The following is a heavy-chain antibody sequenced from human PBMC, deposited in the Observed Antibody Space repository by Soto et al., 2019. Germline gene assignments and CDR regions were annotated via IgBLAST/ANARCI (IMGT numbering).Heavy chain of an antibody. Sequence: GGSLRLSCAASGFTFSSYGMHWVRQAPGKGLEWVAVIWYDGSNKYYADSVKGRFTISRDNSKNTLYLQMNSLRAEDTAVYYCARELVLSGYCSSTSCYPLVNYYYYYGMDVWGQGATVTVSS. V-gene: IGHV3-33*01. CDR2: IWYDGSNK. CDR3: ARELVLSGYCSSTSCYPLVNYYYYYGMDV. D-gene: IGHD2-2*03. J-gene: IGHJ6*02. CDR1: GFTFSSYG.